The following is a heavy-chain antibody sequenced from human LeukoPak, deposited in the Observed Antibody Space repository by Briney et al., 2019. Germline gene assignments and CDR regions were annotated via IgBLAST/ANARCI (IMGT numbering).Heavy chain of an antibody. CDR1: GFTFSSYA. CDR2: IGSNGGST. CDR3: ARGQTPSDYSSFDY. Sequence: GGSLRLSCAASGFTFSSYAMHWVRQAPGKGLEYVSAIGSNGGSTYYANSVKGRFTIYRDNSKNTLYLQMNSLRAEDTAVYYCARGQTPSDYSSFDYWGQGTLVTVSS. V-gene: IGHV3-64*01. J-gene: IGHJ4*02. D-gene: IGHD4-17*01.